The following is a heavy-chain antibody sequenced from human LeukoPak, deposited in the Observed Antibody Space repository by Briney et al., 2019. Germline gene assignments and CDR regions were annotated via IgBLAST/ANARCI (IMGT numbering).Heavy chain of an antibody. Sequence: SETLSLTCTVSGGSVSSSNFYWGWIRQPPGKGLEWIGNIYYSGSTCYNPSLKSRVTISVDTSKNQFSLKLSSVTAADTAVYYCARVVPAAPGYFQYWGQGTLVTVSS. D-gene: IGHD2-2*01. CDR2: IYYSGST. CDR1: GGSVSSSNFY. J-gene: IGHJ1*01. V-gene: IGHV4-39*01. CDR3: ARVVPAAPGYFQY.